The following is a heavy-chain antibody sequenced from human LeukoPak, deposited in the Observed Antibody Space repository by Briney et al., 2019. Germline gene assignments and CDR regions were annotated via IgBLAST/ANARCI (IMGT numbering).Heavy chain of an antibody. Sequence: GGSLRLSCGASGLPLRIAWVTWARGAPGKGGEGVGCIISKIEGGITDYAAGVRGSLTISRDDSTDTLFLQMNSLQPEATAVYYCTTDHCSDTITDCSLTFYFDYWGPGILVTVSS. J-gene: IGHJ4*02. CDR2: IISKIEGGIT. CDR1: GLPLRIAW. D-gene: IGHD2-21*02. V-gene: IGHV3-15*01. CDR3: TTDHCSDTITDCSLTFYFDY.